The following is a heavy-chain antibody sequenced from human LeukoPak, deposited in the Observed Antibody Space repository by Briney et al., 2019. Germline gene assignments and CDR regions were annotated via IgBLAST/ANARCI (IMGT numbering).Heavy chain of an antibody. Sequence: ASVKVSCKASGYTFTSNYIHWVRQAPGHGLEWMGMIYPRDGSTSYAQKFQGRVTVTRDTSTSTVHMELSGLRSEETAVYYCARDQEGFDYWGQGTLVTVSS. CDR1: GYTFTSNY. V-gene: IGHV1-46*01. CDR3: ARDQEGFDY. J-gene: IGHJ4*02. CDR2: IYPRDGST.